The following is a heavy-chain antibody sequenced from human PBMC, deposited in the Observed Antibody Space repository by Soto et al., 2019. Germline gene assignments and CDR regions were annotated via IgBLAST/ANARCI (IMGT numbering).Heavy chain of an antibody. CDR3: TTVPSGWRVPIAPGG. CDR1: GFTFSNAW. CDR2: IKSETDGGTT. V-gene: IGHV3-15*01. J-gene: IGHJ4*02. D-gene: IGHD3-3*01. Sequence: EVQLVESGGGLVKPGGSLRLSCAASGFTFSNAWMSWVRQAPGKGREWVGRIKSETDGGTTDYAAPVKGRFTISRDDSKNTLYLQMNSLKTEDTAVYYCTTVPSGWRVPIAPGGWGQGTLVTVSS.